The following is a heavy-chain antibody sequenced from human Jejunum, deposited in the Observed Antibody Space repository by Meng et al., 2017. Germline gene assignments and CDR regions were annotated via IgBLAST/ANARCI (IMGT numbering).Heavy chain of an antibody. Sequence: QVQLQESGPGLVKPSQTLSLTCTVSGGSISSDDYYWSWLRQPPGKGLECIGYIHYIGSAFYNPSLKRRVFVSIDTSKDQFSLKLTSAAAADTAIYYCARNRTQGFFDTWSQGTLVTVSS. V-gene: IGHV4-30-4*01. CDR3: ARNRTQGFFDT. CDR2: IHYIGSA. D-gene: IGHD1/OR15-1a*01. J-gene: IGHJ4*02. CDR1: GGSISSDDYY.